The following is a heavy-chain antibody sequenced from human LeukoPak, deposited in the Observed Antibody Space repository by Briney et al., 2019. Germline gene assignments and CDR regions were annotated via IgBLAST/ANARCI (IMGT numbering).Heavy chain of an antibody. CDR2: IYYSGST. V-gene: IGHV4-31*03. Sequence: SETLSLTCTVSGGSISSGGYYWSWIRQHPGKGLEWIGYIYYSGSTYYNPSLKSRVTISVDTSKNQFSLKLSSVTAADTAVYYCARGGYSYGLLRGEDKSQRPFFGYWGQGTLVTVSS. CDR1: GGSISSGGYY. D-gene: IGHD5-18*01. CDR3: ARGGYSYGLLRGEDKSQRPFFGY. J-gene: IGHJ4*02.